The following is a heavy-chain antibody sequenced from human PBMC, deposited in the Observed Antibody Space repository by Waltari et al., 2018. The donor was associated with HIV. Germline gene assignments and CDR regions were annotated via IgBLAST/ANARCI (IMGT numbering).Heavy chain of an antibody. CDR2: IISGSTK. J-gene: IGHJ6*02. D-gene: IGHD3-10*01. CDR1: GFTVNRKY. Sequence: EVQVVESGGGLIQPGGSLRLSCAVSGFTVNRKYMSWVRQAPGKGLGWVSVIISGSTKYYADSVKGRFIISTDSSKNTLYLQMNSLRVEDTAMYYCVRGGGDPAVRRTAGYQYYGMDVWGQGTTVTVSS. V-gene: IGHV3-53*01. CDR3: VRGGGDPAVRRTAGYQYYGMDV.